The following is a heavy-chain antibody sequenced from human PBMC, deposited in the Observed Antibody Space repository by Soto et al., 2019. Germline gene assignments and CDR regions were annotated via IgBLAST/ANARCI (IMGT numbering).Heavy chain of an antibody. CDR1: GFTFSSYG. V-gene: IGHV3-30*18. D-gene: IGHD2-15*01. Sequence: GGSLRLSCAAPGFTFSSYGMHWVRQAPGKGLEWVAVISYDGSNKYYADPVKGRFTISRDNSKNTLYLQMNSLRAEDTAVYYCAKDLKGGQIVVVFYYYYGMDVWGQGTTVTVSS. J-gene: IGHJ6*02. CDR2: ISYDGSNK. CDR3: AKDLKGGQIVVVFYYYYGMDV.